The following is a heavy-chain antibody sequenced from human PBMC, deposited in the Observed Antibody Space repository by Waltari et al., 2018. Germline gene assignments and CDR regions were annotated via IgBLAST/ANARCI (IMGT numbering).Heavy chain of an antibody. J-gene: IGHJ4*02. D-gene: IGHD3-22*01. Sequence: EVQLVESGGGLVQPGGSLRLSCAAPGFTFSSYWMSWVRQAPGKGLEWVANIKQDGSEKYYVDSVKGRFTISRDNAKNSLYLQMNSLRAEDTAVYYCARKYYDSSGHIDYWGQGTLVTVSS. V-gene: IGHV3-7*04. CDR1: GFTFSSYW. CDR3: ARKYYDSSGHIDY. CDR2: IKQDGSEK.